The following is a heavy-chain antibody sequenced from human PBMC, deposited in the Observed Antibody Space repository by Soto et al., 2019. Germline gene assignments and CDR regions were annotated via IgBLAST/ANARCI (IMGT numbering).Heavy chain of an antibody. CDR3: ARARVRGVSPDYDF. Sequence: PSETLSLTCSVSGGYVHSYYWSWLRQSPGRGLEWIAYIYYTGSTKYNPSLKSQATISLDTSKNEVYLKMTSVTAADTAVYYCARARVRGVSPDYDFWGQGTQVTVSS. D-gene: IGHD2-8*01. V-gene: IGHV4-59*02. CDR1: GGYVHSYY. J-gene: IGHJ4*02. CDR2: IYYTGST.